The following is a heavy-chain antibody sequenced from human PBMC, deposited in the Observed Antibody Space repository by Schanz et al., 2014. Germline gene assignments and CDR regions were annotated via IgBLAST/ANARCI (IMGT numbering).Heavy chain of an antibody. CDR3: AKGRFGELSAFDI. CDR2: ISGSGGST. D-gene: IGHD3-10*01. Sequence: EVQLLESGGGLVQPGGSLRLSCAASGFTFSSYAMSWVRQAPGKGLEWVSAISGSGGSTYYADSVKGRFTISRDNSKNTLYLQMNSLRAEDTAVYYCAKGRFGELSAFDIWGQWTIVNVSS. CDR1: GFTFSSYA. V-gene: IGHV3-23*01. J-gene: IGHJ3*02.